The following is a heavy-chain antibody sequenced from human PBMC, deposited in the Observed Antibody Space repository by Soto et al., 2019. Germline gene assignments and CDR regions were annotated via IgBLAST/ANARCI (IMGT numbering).Heavy chain of an antibody. CDR2: ISGSGGST. Sequence: EVQLLESGGGLVQPGGSLRLSCAASGFTFSNSAMGWVRQAPGKGLEWVSLISGSGGSTYYADSVKDRFTISRDNSKNTLYLQMNILRAEDTAIYYCATQDFRGPTGTTWGQGTLVTVSS. J-gene: IGHJ4*02. V-gene: IGHV3-23*01. D-gene: IGHD1-1*01. CDR3: ATQDFRGPTGTT. CDR1: GFTFSNSA.